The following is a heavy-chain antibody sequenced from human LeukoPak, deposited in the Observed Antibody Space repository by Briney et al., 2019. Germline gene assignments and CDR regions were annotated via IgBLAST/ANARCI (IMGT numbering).Heavy chain of an antibody. D-gene: IGHD5-24*01. J-gene: IGHJ6*02. Sequence: SQTLSLTCAVSGGSISSGGYYWSWIRQPPGKGREWIGEINHSGSINYNPSLKSRVTISVDTSKNQFSLKLSSVTAADTAVYYCASLEQYYYYGMDVWGQGTTVTVSS. CDR1: GGSISSGGYY. V-gene: IGHV4-30-2*01. CDR2: INHSGSI. CDR3: ASLEQYYYYGMDV.